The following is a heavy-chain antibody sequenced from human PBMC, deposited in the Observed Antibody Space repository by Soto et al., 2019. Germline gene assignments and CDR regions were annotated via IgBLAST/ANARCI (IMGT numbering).Heavy chain of an antibody. D-gene: IGHD5-12*01. J-gene: IGHJ6*02. Sequence: GGSLRLSCAASGFTFSSSWMTWVRQAPGKGLAWVVNIKEDGSEKYYVDSVKGRFTISRDNTNESLYLQMNSLRAEDTAVYYCARDPAPVGYRGLDVWGQGSTVTVSS. CDR3: ARDPAPVGYRGLDV. V-gene: IGHV3-7*01. CDR1: GFTFSSSW. CDR2: IKEDGSEK.